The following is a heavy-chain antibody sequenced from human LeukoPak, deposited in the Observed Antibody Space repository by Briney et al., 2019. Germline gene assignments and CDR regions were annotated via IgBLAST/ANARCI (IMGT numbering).Heavy chain of an antibody. J-gene: IGHJ3*02. CDR1: GFTFSSYA. V-gene: IGHV3-23*01. CDR2: ISGSGGST. Sequence: GGSLRLSCAASGFTFSSYAMSWVRQAPGKGLEWVSAISGSGGSTYYADSVKGRFTISRDNTKNSLDLQMNSLRAEDTAVYYCARDYFDSGAFYSDAFDIWGQGTMVTVSS. CDR3: ARDYFDSGAFYSDAFDI. D-gene: IGHD3-22*01.